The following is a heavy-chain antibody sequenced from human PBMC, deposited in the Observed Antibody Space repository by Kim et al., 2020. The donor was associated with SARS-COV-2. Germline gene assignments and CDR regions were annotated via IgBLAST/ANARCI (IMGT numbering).Heavy chain of an antibody. J-gene: IGHJ4*02. V-gene: IGHV3-23*01. Sequence: TDSVNGRFTISRENSNNTVYCQMNRLRADDTAIYYCAKGSAGNGYYYCDYWGQGILVTVSS. D-gene: IGHD5-12*01. CDR3: AKGSAGNGYYYCDY.